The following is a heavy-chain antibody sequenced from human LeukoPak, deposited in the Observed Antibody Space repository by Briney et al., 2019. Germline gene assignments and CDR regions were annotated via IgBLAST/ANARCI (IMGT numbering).Heavy chain of an antibody. D-gene: IGHD6-6*01. CDR3: AKDPRYSSSSLLDY. Sequence: GGSLRLSCAASGFTFSSYAMSWVRQAPGKGLEWVSAISGSGGSTYYADSVKGRFTISRDNPKNTLYLQMNSLRAEDTAVYYCAKDPRYSSSSLLDYWGQGTLVTVSS. V-gene: IGHV3-23*01. CDR2: ISGSGGST. J-gene: IGHJ4*02. CDR1: GFTFSSYA.